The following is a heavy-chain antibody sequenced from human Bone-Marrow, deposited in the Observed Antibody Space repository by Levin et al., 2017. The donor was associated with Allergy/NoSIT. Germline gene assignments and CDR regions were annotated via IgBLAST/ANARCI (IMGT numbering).Heavy chain of an antibody. D-gene: IGHD2-2*01. J-gene: IGHJ3*02. CDR1: GFTFDDYA. V-gene: IGHV3-9*01. CDR2: ISWNSGSI. CDR3: AKDLSPLLGYCSSTSCAGGAFDI. Sequence: SLKISCAASGFTFDDYATHWVRQAPGKGLEWVSGISWNSGSIGYADSVKGRFTISRDNAKNSLYLQMNSLRAEDTALYYCAKDLSPLLGYCSSTSCAGGAFDIWGQGTMVTVSS.